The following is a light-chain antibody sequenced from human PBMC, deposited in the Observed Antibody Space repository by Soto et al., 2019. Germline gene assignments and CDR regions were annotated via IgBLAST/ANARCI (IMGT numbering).Light chain of an antibody. CDR1: QSVSSSY. CDR2: GAS. V-gene: IGKV3-20*01. CDR3: QQYGSSPWT. Sequence: EIVLTQSPGTLSLSPGGRATLSCRASQSVSSSYLAWYQQKPGQAPRLLIYGASSRATGIPDRFSGSGSGTDFTLTISRLEPEDFAVYYCQQYGSSPWTFGQGT. J-gene: IGKJ1*01.